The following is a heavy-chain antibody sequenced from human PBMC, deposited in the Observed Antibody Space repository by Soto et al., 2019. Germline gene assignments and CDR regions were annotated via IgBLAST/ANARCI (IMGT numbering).Heavy chain of an antibody. CDR2: ISGSGGST. V-gene: IGHV3-23*01. CDR3: AKFSRLLTLREGYYYYMDV. Sequence: PGGSLRLSCAASGFTFSSYAMSWVRQAPGKGLEWVSAISGSGGSTYYADSVKGRFTISRDNSKNTLYLQMNSLRAEDTAVYYCAKFSRLLTLREGYYYYMDVWGKGTTVTVSS. D-gene: IGHD3-9*01. J-gene: IGHJ6*03. CDR1: GFTFSSYA.